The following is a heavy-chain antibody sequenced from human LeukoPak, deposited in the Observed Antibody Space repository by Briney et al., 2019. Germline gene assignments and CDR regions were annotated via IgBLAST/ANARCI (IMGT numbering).Heavy chain of an antibody. CDR3: ARTKYYYGSGSYWGCIRCYMDV. CDR2: INHSGST. D-gene: IGHD3-10*01. Sequence: SETLSLTCAVYGGSFSGYYWSWIRQPPGKGLEWIGEINHSGSTNYNPSLKSRVTISVDTSKNQFSLKLSSVTAADTAVYYCARTKYYYGSGSYWGCIRCYMDVWGKGTTVTVSS. CDR1: GGSFSGYY. V-gene: IGHV4-34*01. J-gene: IGHJ6*03.